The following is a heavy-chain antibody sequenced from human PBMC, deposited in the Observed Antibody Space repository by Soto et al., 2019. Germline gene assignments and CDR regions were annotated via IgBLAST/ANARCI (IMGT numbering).Heavy chain of an antibody. CDR2: IYHSGST. J-gene: IGHJ4*02. V-gene: IGHV4-30-2*01. CDR3: ARAGGLGAVAVDY. CDR1: GGSISSGGYS. D-gene: IGHD6-19*01. Sequence: QLQLQESGSGLVKPSQTLSLTCAVSGGSISSGGYSWSWIRQPPGKGLEWIGYIYHSGSTYYNPSLKSRVTISVDRSKNQFSLKLSSVTAADTTVYYCARAGGLGAVAVDYWGQGTLVTVSS.